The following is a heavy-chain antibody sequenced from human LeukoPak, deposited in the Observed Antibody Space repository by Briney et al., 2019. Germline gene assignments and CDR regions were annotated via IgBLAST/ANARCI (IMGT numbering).Heavy chain of an antibody. J-gene: IGHJ4*02. Sequence: PGGSLRLSCAASGFTFSRYWMTWVRQAPGKGLEWVANIHKDGSEQYYVDSVKGRFTISRDNVENSLYLQMNSPTSEDTAVYYCARVELDNSRSYERDFDYWGQGTLVTVSS. CDR1: GFTFSRYW. CDR2: IHKDGSEQ. D-gene: IGHD3-10*01. V-gene: IGHV3-7*01. CDR3: ARVELDNSRSYERDFDY.